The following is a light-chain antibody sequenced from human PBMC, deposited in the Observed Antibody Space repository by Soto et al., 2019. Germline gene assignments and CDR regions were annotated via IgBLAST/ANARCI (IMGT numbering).Light chain of an antibody. Sequence: EIVMSQSPATLSVSPGERATLSCRASQSVSGNLAWYQQKPGQAPRLLIYGASTRATGIPGRFSGSGSGTEFILTISSLQSEDIAVYYCQQYNNWPYTFGQGTKLEIK. J-gene: IGKJ2*01. V-gene: IGKV3D-15*01. CDR3: QQYNNWPYT. CDR1: QSVSGN. CDR2: GAS.